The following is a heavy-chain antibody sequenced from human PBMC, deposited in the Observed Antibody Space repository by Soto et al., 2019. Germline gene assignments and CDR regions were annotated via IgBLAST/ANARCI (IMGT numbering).Heavy chain of an antibody. CDR1: GFTVSSNY. Sequence: LRLSCAASGFTVSSNYMSWVRQAPGKGLEWVSVIYSGGSTYYADSVKGRFTISRDDSKNTLYLQMNSLRAEDTAVYYCAKEQDPRIQLWERYYYYYMDVWGKGTTVTVSS. J-gene: IGHJ6*03. CDR2: IYSGGST. V-gene: IGHV3-66*01. CDR3: AKEQDPRIQLWERYYYYYMDV. D-gene: IGHD5-18*01.